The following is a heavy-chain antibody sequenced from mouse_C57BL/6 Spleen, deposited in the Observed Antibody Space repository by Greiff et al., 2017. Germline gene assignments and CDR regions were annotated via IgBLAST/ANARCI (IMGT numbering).Heavy chain of an antibody. CDR2: IHPNSGST. CDR3: ARFDYDEGSL. Sequence: QVQLQQPGAELVKPGASVKLSCKASGYTFTSFWMHWVKQRPGQGLEWIGMIHPNSGSTNYNEKFKSKATLTVDKSSSTAYMQLSSLTSEDSAVYYCARFDYDEGSLWGQGTTLTVSS. CDR1: GYTFTSFW. J-gene: IGHJ2*01. D-gene: IGHD2-4*01. V-gene: IGHV1-64*01.